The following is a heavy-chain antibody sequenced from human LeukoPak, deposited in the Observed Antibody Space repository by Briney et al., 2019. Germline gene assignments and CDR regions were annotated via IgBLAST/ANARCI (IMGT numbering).Heavy chain of an antibody. Sequence: GGSLRLSCAASGFTVSTNYMSWVRQAPGKGLEWVSVIYSGDSTYYADSVKGRFTISRDISKNTLYLQMNSLRAEDTAVYYCAKTPRPDYGDWFDPWGQGTLVTVSS. D-gene: IGHD4-17*01. CDR1: GFTVSTNY. CDR3: AKTPRPDYGDWFDP. J-gene: IGHJ5*02. CDR2: IYSGDST. V-gene: IGHV3-66*01.